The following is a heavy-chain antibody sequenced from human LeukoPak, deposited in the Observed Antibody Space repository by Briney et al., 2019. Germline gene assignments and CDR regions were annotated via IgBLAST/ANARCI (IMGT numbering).Heavy chain of an antibody. D-gene: IGHD6-6*01. V-gene: IGHV1-46*01. CDR3: ARDGWGRGISARLDYYYYMDV. CDR1: GYTFTSNY. CDR2: ISPSGGST. J-gene: IGHJ6*03. Sequence: GASVKVSCKAFGYTFTSNYMHWVRQAPGQGPEWMGVISPSGGSTTYAQKFQGRVTLTRDMSTSTDYLELSSLRSEDTAVYYCARDGWGRGISARLDYYYYMDVWAKGTTVTVSS.